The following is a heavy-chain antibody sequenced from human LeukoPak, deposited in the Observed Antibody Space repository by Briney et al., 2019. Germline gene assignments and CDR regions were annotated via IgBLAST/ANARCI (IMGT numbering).Heavy chain of an antibody. CDR1: GFTFSSYG. D-gene: IGHD1-26*01. J-gene: IGHJ5*02. CDR2: ISSSSSTI. CDR3: ARSLVVGATYPYH. Sequence: GGSLRLSCAASGFTFSSYGMTWVRQAPGKGLEWVSYISSSSSTIYYADSVEGRFTISRDNAKNSLYLQLNSLRAEDTAVYYCARSLVVGATYPYHWGQGTLVTVSS. V-gene: IGHV3-48*01.